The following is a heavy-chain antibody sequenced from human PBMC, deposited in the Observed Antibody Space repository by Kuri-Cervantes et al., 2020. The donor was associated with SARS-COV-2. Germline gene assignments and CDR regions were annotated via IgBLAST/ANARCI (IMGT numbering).Heavy chain of an antibody. D-gene: IGHD6-13*01. J-gene: IGHJ6*03. Sequence: GASLKISCAASGFTFSRNAMHWVRQAPGKGLEYVSSISDNGGSTYYANSVKGRFTISRDNSKNTLYLQMNSLRAEDTAVYYCSLSSSSVYYYYMDVWGKEPRSPSP. CDR3: SLSSSSVYYYYMDV. CDR2: ISDNGGST. CDR1: GFTFSRNA. V-gene: IGHV3-64*01.